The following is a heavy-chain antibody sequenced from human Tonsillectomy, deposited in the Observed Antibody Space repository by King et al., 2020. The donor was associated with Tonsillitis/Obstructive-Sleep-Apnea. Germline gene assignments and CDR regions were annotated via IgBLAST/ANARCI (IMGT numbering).Heavy chain of an antibody. CDR1: GYSFSTYW. D-gene: IGHD2-2*01. Sequence: QLVQSGAEVKKPGESLKISCKGSGYSFSTYWIGWVRQMPGKGLEWMGIIYPGDSDTRYSPSFQGQVTISADKSINTAYLQWGSQKASDTAMYYCARLEIGVVPAGIPPGKNWCDPWGQGPLLTVPS. CDR3: ARLEIGVVPAGIPPGKNWCDP. J-gene: IGHJ5*02. CDR2: IYPGDSDT. V-gene: IGHV5-51*03.